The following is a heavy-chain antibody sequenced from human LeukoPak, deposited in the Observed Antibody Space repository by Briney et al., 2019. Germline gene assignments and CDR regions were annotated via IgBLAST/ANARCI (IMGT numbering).Heavy chain of an antibody. CDR1: GFTFSNAW. D-gene: IGHD3-22*01. J-gene: IGHJ6*03. CDR3: TTRRYYYDSSGSTYYMDV. CDR2: IKSKTDGGTT. V-gene: IGHV3-15*01. Sequence: GGSLRLSCAASGFTFSNAWMSWDRQAPGKGLEWVGRIKSKTDGGTTDYAAPVKGRFTISRDDSKNTLYLQMNSLKTEDTAVYYCTTRRYYYDSSGSTYYMDVWGKGTTVTVSS.